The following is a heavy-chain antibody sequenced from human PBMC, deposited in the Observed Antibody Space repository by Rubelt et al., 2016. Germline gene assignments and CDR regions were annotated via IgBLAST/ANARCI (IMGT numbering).Heavy chain of an antibody. J-gene: IGHJ5*02. D-gene: IGHD6-19*01. CDR1: GGSISSSSYY. V-gene: IGHV4-39*01. CDR2: IYYSGST. Sequence: QLQLQESGPGLVKPSETLSLTCTVSGGSISSSSYYWGWIRQPPGKGLEWIGSIYYSGSTYYNPSLKSRVTISVDTSKNQFSLKLSSVTAADTAVYYCARHAASRAVAGTSSWFDPWGQGTLVTVSS. CDR3: ARHAASRAVAGTSSWFDP.